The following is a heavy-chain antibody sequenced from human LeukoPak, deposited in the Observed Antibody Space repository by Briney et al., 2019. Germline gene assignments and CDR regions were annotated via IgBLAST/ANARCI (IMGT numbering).Heavy chain of an antibody. CDR2: INWNGGTT. Sequence: RSGGSLRLSCAASGFTFDDYGMSWVRHVPGKGLEWVSGINWNGGTTGYADSVKGRFTISRDNAKNSLYLQMNSLRAEDTALYYCARAMLYSNEIYVYFDYWGQGTLVTVSS. CDR1: GFTFDDYG. D-gene: IGHD4-11*01. CDR3: ARAMLYSNEIYVYFDY. V-gene: IGHV3-20*04. J-gene: IGHJ4*02.